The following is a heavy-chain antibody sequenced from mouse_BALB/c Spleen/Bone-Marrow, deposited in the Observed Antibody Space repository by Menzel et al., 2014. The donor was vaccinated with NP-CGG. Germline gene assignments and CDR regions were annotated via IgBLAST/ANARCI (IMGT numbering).Heavy chain of an antibody. Sequence: VQLQQSGPEGVRPGVSVKISCKGSGYTFTDYAMHWGKQSHAKSLEWTGVISTYNGNTNYNQKFKGKATMTVDKSSSTAYMELARLTSEDSAIYYCAREVRAPWYAMDYWGQGTSVTVSS. CDR3: AREVRAPWYAMDY. D-gene: IGHD2-14*01. CDR2: ISTYNGNT. CDR1: GYTFTDYA. V-gene: IGHV1-67*01. J-gene: IGHJ4*01.